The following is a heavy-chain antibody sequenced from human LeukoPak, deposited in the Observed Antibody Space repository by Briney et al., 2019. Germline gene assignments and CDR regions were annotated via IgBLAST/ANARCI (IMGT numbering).Heavy chain of an antibody. Sequence: GASVKVSCQASGYTFTGYYVHWVRQAPGQGLEWMGWINPNSGGTYSAQKFQGWVTMTRDTSISTAYMELSRLTSDDTAVYYCARANALHCSSTSCLFDYWGQGTLVTVSS. CDR1: GYTFTGYY. CDR2: INPNSGGT. V-gene: IGHV1-2*04. J-gene: IGHJ4*02. CDR3: ARANALHCSSTSCLFDY. D-gene: IGHD2-2*01.